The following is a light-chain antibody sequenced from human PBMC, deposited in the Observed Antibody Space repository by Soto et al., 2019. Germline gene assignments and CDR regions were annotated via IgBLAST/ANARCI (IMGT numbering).Light chain of an antibody. J-gene: IGKJ1*01. CDR3: LQHNNYPWT. CDR2: AVS. Sequence: DIQMTQSPSSLSASVGDRVTITCRASQGIRSDLGWYQQKPGKAPKRLIYAVSGLQSGVPSRFSGSGSGTEFTLTISSLQPEDFATYYCLQHNNYPWTFGQGTKVDIK. CDR1: QGIRSD. V-gene: IGKV1-17*01.